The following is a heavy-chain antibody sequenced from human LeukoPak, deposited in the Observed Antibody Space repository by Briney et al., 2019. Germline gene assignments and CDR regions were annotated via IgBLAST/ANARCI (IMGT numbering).Heavy chain of an antibody. CDR1: GYTFTGYY. J-gene: IGHJ5*02. Sequence: GASVKVSCKASGYTFTGYYMHWVRQAPGQGLEWMGRINPNSGGTNYAQKFQGRATMTRDTSISTAYMELSRLRSDDTAVYYCARDALRYFDWLPFDPWGQGTLVTVSS. CDR3: ARDALRYFDWLPFDP. D-gene: IGHD3-9*01. V-gene: IGHV1-2*06. CDR2: INPNSGGT.